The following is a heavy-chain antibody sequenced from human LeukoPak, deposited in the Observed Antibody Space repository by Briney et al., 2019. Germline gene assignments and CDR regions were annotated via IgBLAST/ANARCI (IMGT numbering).Heavy chain of an antibody. D-gene: IGHD2-2*01. V-gene: IGHV4-34*01. CDR2: INHSGST. CDR3: ARVSSTSWYIHY. Sequence: SETLSLTCAVYGGSFSGYYWSWIRQPPGKGLEWIGEINHSGSTNYNPSLKSRVTISVDTSKNQFSLRLSSVTAAGTAVYYCARVSSTSWYIHYWGQGTLVTVSS. J-gene: IGHJ4*02. CDR1: GGSFSGYY.